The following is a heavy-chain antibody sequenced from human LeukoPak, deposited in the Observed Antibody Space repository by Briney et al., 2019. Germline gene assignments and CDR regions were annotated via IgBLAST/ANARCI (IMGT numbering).Heavy chain of an antibody. D-gene: IGHD2/OR15-2a*01. CDR2: INHSGST. J-gene: IGHJ4*02. CDR1: GESFSGYY. V-gene: IGHV4-34*01. Sequence: SETLSLTCAVYGESFSGYYWTWIRQPPGKGLEWIGEINHSGSTNYNPSLKSRVTISVDTSKNQFSLKVSSVTAADTAVYYCARGPSFRRALDYWGREPWSPSPQ. CDR3: ARGPSFRRALDY.